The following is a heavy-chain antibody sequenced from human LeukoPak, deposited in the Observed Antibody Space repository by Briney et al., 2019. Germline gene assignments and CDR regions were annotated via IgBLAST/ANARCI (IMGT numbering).Heavy chain of an antibody. CDR3: AKEIGVRGVIEWNYYYGMDG. D-gene: IGHD3-10*01. CDR1: GFTFSSYD. CDR2: ISYDGSNK. J-gene: IGHJ6*02. Sequence: PGGSLRLPCAASGFTFSSYDMHWVRQAPGKGLEGVAVISYDGSNKYYADSVKRRFTIPRDNSKNTLDLQMNSLRAEDTAVYYCAKEIGVRGVIEWNYYYGMDGWSQGTTVTVSS. V-gene: IGHV3-30*18.